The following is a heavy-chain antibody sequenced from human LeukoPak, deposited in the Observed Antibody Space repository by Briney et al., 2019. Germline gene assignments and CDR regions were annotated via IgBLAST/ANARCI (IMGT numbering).Heavy chain of an antibody. Sequence: SETLSLTCTVSGGSISSYYWSWIRQPPGKGLEWIGYIYYSGSTNYNPSLKSRVTISVDTSKNQFSLKLSSVTAADTAVYYCARGGHSSSWYSPSGYNWFDPWGQGTLVTVSS. V-gene: IGHV4-59*01. CDR3: ARGGHSSSWYSPSGYNWFDP. CDR2: IYYSGST. CDR1: GGSISSYY. D-gene: IGHD6-13*01. J-gene: IGHJ5*02.